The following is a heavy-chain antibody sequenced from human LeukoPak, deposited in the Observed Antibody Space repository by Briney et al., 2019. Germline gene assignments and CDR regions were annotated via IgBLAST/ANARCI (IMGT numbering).Heavy chain of an antibody. CDR2: IYYSGST. CDR1: GASISNYS. D-gene: IGHD3-10*01. CDR3: ARVSRYYGSGSPETYAFDI. Sequence: KPSETLSLTCTVSGASISNYSWSWIRQPPGKGLEWIGYIYYSGSTNYNPSLKSRVTISVDTSKNQFSLKLSSVTAADTAVYYCARVSRYYGSGSPETYAFDIWGQGTMVTVSS. V-gene: IGHV4-59*01. J-gene: IGHJ3*02.